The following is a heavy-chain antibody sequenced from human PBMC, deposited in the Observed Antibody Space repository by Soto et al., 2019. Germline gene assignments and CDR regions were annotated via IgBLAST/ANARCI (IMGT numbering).Heavy chain of an antibody. CDR1: GGSFSGYY. Sequence: QVQLQQWGAGLLKPSETLSLTCAVYGGSFSGYYWSWIRQPPGKGLECIGEINHSGSTNYNPSLKSRVTISGETSKNQFSLKLSYVTAADTAVYCCARGTYYYGSGSQLGYLGQGTLGTVSS. CDR3: ARGTYYYGSGSQLGY. D-gene: IGHD3-10*01. CDR2: INHSGST. J-gene: IGHJ4*02. V-gene: IGHV4-34*01.